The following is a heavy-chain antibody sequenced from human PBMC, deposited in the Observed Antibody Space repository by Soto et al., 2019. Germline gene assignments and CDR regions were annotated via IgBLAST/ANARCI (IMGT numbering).Heavy chain of an antibody. CDR2: IYYTGNT. Sequence: QLQLQESGPGLVEPSETLSLTCTVSGGSISGSDYYWAWIRQPPGKGLEWLGPIYYTGNTYYNPSLKSXXPXSXXTSKNPYSLILNSVSAADTAVYSCADMRGQLLPRHWGQGILGPVSS. V-gene: IGHV4-39*01. CDR3: ADMRGQLLPRH. D-gene: IGHD6-19*01. J-gene: IGHJ4*02. CDR1: GGSISGSDYY.